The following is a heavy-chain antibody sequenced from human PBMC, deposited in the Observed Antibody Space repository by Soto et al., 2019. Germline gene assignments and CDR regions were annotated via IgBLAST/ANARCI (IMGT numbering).Heavy chain of an antibody. CDR3: AHSSSRWPLGY. CDR1: GFSLSTSGVG. V-gene: IGHV2-5*02. Sequence: QITLKESGPTLVQPTQTLTLTCTFSGFSLSTSGVGVVWLRQPPGKALEWLALVYWDDDKRYSPSLKSRLTITQDTSKNQVVLTMNNMDHVDTATYYCAHSSSRWPLGYGGQGALVTVSS. D-gene: IGHD4-17*01. J-gene: IGHJ4*02. CDR2: VYWDDDK.